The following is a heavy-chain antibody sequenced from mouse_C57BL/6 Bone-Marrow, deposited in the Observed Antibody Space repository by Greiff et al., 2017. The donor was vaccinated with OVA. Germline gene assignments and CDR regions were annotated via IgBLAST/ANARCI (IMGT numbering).Heavy chain of an antibody. Sequence: EVKLMESGGGLVQSGRSLRLSCATSGFTFSDFYMEWVRQAPGKGLEWIAASRNKANDYTTEYSASVKGRFIVSRDTSQSILYLQMNALIAEDTAIDYCARDADYDDAMDYWGQGTSVTVSS. J-gene: IGHJ4*01. V-gene: IGHV7-1*01. CDR3: ARDADYDDAMDY. CDR1: GFTFSDFY. D-gene: IGHD2-4*01. CDR2: SRNKANDYTT.